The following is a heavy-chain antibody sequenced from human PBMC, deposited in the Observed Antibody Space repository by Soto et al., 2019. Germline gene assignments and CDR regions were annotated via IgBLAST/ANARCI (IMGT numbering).Heavy chain of an antibody. Sequence: QVQLVESGGGVVQPGRSLRLSCAASGFIFSNYGMHWVRQAPGKGLEWVAVISYDGNEKHYADSVKGRFTISRDNSKDTLSLQMNSLRAEDTAVYYCAKEGALNGWTYGDFWGQGTLVTVSS. J-gene: IGHJ4*02. CDR2: ISYDGNEK. V-gene: IGHV3-30*18. CDR1: GFIFSNYG. CDR3: AKEGALNGWTYGDF. D-gene: IGHD1-7*01.